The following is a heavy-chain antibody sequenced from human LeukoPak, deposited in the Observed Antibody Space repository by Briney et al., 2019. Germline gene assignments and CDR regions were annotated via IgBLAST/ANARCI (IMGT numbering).Heavy chain of an antibody. J-gene: IGHJ4*02. Sequence: GGSLRLSCAASGFTFSSYAMSWVRQAPGKGLEGVSVISGSGGSTYYADSVKGRFTISRDNSKNTLYLLMNSLRAEDTAVYYCTSMLPPPSLDWGQGTLVTVSS. CDR2: ISGSGGST. CDR1: GFTFSSYA. CDR3: TSMLPPPSLD. V-gene: IGHV3-23*01. D-gene: IGHD2-8*01.